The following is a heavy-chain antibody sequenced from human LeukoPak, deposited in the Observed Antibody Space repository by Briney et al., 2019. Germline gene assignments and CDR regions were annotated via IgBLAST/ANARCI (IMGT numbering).Heavy chain of an antibody. Sequence: ASVKVSCKASGYTFTSYAMHWVRQAPGQRLEWMGWINAGNGNTKYSQKFQGRVTITRDTSASTAYMELSSLRSEDTAVYYCARGHYDSRPGGFSLDYWGQGTLVTVSS. V-gene: IGHV1-3*01. D-gene: IGHD3-22*01. J-gene: IGHJ4*02. CDR1: GYTFTSYA. CDR3: ARGHYDSRPGGFSLDY. CDR2: INAGNGNT.